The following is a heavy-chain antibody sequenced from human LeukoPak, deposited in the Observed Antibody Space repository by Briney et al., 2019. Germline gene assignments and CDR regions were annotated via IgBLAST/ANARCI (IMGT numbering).Heavy chain of an antibody. Sequence: SETLSLTCAVYGGSFSGYYWSWIRQPPGKGLEWIGEINNSGSTNYNPSLKSRVTISVDTSKNQFSLKLSSVTAADTAVYYCARAYSDRFDPWGQGTLVTVSS. CDR2: INNSGST. D-gene: IGHD2-21*01. CDR3: ARAYSDRFDP. V-gene: IGHV4-34*01. J-gene: IGHJ5*02. CDR1: GGSFSGYY.